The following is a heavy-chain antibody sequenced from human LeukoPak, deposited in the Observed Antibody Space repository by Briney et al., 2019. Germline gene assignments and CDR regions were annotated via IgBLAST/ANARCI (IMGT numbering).Heavy chain of an antibody. CDR2: ISGSGGST. Sequence: GGSLRLSCAASGFTFSSYAMSWVRQAPGKGLEWVSAISGSGGSTYYADSVKGRFTISRDNSKNTLYLQMNSLRAEDTAVYYCSRLRGYSYGYNVYWGQGTLVTVSS. CDR1: GFTFSSYA. CDR3: SRLRGYSYGYNVY. V-gene: IGHV3-23*01. D-gene: IGHD5-18*01. J-gene: IGHJ4*02.